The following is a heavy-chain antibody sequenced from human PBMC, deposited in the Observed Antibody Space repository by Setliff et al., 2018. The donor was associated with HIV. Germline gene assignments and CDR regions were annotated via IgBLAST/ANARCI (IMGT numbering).Heavy chain of an antibody. CDR1: GFTFSDVW. CDR3: IWSGSSGLYYFDH. D-gene: IGHD3-22*01. J-gene: IGHJ4*01. CDR2: IKNRPAGGTT. Sequence: GGSLRLSCAASGFTFSDVWVNWVRQAPGRGLEWVGRIKNRPAGGTTEYAAPVKGRFTISRDDSKNMAYLQMNSLKIEDTAVYYCIWSGSSGLYYFDHWGQEPWSPSPQ. V-gene: IGHV3-15*01.